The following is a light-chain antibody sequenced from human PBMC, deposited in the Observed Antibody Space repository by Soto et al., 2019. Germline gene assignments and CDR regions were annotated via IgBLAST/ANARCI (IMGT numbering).Light chain of an antibody. CDR1: KNDIGVYDF. J-gene: IGLJ1*01. CDR3: KSYAGSNTYV. Sequence: QSVLTQPACVSGSPGQSVTISCTGTKNDIGVYDFVSWYQHHPGKAPRLIIYEVVQRPSGVPDRFSGSKSGNTASLTVSGLQAADEADYFCKSYAGSNTYVFGSGTKVTVL. V-gene: IGLV2-8*01. CDR2: EVV.